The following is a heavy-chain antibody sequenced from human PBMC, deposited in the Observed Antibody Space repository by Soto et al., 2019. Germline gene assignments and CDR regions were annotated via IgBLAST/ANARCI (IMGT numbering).Heavy chain of an antibody. CDR3: ARVIYGGWAKIKDYYYCALDV. V-gene: IGHV3-48*02. CDR1: GFTFKSYD. CDR2: ISKGIIME. D-gene: IGHD5-12*01. J-gene: IGHJ6*02. Sequence: VAALRLSVAPSGFTFKSYDMDCGRQAPGKGLEVVSYISKGIIMEFYADSVSRRFAGSKDNAKNSLSLQMNSLRDEDTAVYYCARVIYGGWAKIKDYYYCALDVWRQGTTVTVSS.